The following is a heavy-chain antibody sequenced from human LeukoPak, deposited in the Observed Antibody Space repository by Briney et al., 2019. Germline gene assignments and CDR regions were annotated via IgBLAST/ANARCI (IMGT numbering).Heavy chain of an antibody. V-gene: IGHV4-34*01. CDR1: GGSFSGYY. CDR2: INHSGST. Sequence: SETLSLTCAVYGGSFSGYYWSWLRQPPGKGLEWIGEINHSGSTNYNPSRKSRVTISVDTSKNQFSLKLSSVTAADTAVYYCARGHYYGSGSCVDVWGKGTTVTVSS. D-gene: IGHD3-10*01. CDR3: ARGHYYGSGSCVDV. J-gene: IGHJ6*04.